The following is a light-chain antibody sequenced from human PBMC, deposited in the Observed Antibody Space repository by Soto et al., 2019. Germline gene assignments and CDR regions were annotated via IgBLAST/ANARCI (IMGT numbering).Light chain of an antibody. CDR2: NTN. J-gene: IGLJ2*01. CDR3: VLYMGYGSVI. CDR1: SRSVSTNYY. V-gene: IGLV8-61*01. Sequence: QTVVTQEPSFSVSPGGTVTLTCGLNSRSVSTNYYPSWYQQTPGQPPRTLIYNTNTRSSGVPDRFSGSILGSKAALTITGAQADDESDYYCVLYMGYGSVIFGGGTKLTVL.